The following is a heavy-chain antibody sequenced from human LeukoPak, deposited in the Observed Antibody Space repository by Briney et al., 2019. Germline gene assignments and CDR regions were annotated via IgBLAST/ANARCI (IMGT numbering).Heavy chain of an antibody. CDR3: ARRSGSSSFDY. CDR2: IYYSGST. V-gene: IGHV4-31*03. J-gene: IGHJ4*02. Sequence: SQTPSLTCTVSGGSLISGGYYWSWIRQHPGKGLEWIGYIYYSGSTYYNPSLKSRVTISVDTSKNQFSLNLSSVTAADTAVYYCARRSGSSSFDYWGQGTLVTVSS. CDR1: GGSLISGGYY. D-gene: IGHD1-26*01.